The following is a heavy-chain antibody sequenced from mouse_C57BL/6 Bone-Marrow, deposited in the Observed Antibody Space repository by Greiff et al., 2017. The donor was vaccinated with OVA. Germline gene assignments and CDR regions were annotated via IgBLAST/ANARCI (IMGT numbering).Heavy chain of an antibody. CDR1: GYTFTDYY. J-gene: IGHJ2*01. V-gene: IGHV1-76*01. Sequence: VMLVESGAELVRPGASVKLSCKASGYTFTDYYINWVKQRPGQGLEWIARIYPGSGNTYYNEKFKGKATLTAEKSSSTAYMQLSSLTSEDSAVYFCARSPITTVVATDYLDYWGQGTTLTVSS. CDR2: IYPGSGNT. CDR3: ARSPITTVVATDYLDY. D-gene: IGHD1-1*01.